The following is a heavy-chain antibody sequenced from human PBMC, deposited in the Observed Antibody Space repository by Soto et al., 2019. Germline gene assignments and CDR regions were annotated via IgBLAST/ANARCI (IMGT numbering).Heavy chain of an antibody. Sequence: GASVKVSCKASGYTFSNFGISWVRQAPGQGLEWMGWINPISGDTNYAQKFQGRVTMTTDTSISTAYMELSRLRSDDTAVYYCARGGRVGSRWYRGYNWFDPWGQGTLVTVSS. D-gene: IGHD6-13*01. J-gene: IGHJ5*02. CDR1: GYTFSNFG. CDR3: ARGGRVGSRWYRGYNWFDP. V-gene: IGHV1-2*02. CDR2: INPISGDT.